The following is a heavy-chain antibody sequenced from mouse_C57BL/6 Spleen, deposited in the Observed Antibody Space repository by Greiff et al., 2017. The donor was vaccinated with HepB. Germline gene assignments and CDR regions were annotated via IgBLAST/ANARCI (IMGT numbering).Heavy chain of an antibody. CDR3: ARRAVGGGYAMDY. Sequence: QVQLQQPGAELVKPGASGKMSCKASGYTFTRYWITWVKQGPGQGLGWVGDIYPGSGSTNYNEKFKSKATLPVDTSSITAYMQLSSLTSEDSAVYYCARRAVGGGYAMDYWGQGTSVTVSS. CDR1: GYTFTRYW. D-gene: IGHD1-1*01. J-gene: IGHJ4*01. CDR2: IYPGSGST. V-gene: IGHV1-55*01.